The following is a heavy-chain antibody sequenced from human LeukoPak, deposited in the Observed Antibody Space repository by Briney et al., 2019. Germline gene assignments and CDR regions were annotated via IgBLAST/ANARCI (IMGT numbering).Heavy chain of an antibody. CDR2: IYYSGST. V-gene: IGHV4-59*08. CDR1: GGSISSYY. J-gene: IGHJ6*02. D-gene: IGHD2-2*01. CDR3: ARQARYCSSTSCYANGMDV. Sequence: PLETLSLTCTVSGGSISSYYWSWIRQPPGKGLEWIGYIYYSGSTNYNPSLKSRVTISVDTSKNQFSLKLSSVTAADTAVYYCARQARYCSSTSCYANGMDVWGQGTTVTVSS.